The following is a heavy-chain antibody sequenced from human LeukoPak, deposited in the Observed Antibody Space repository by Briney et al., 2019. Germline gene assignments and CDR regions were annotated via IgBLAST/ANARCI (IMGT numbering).Heavy chain of an antibody. CDR2: ISGSGDRT. J-gene: IGHJ4*02. D-gene: IGHD6-19*01. V-gene: IGHV3-23*01. CDR3: AKERSSGWPFDY. Sequence: GGSLRLSCAASGFTFSSYAMSWVRQAPGKGLEGVSGISGSGDRTNYADSVKGRFTISRDNSKNTVYLQMNSLRADDTAVYYCAKERSSGWPFDYWGQGTLVTVSS. CDR1: GFTFSSYA.